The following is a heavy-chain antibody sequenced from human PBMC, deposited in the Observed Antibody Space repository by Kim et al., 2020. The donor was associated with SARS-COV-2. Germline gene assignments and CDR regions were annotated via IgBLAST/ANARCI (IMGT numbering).Heavy chain of an antibody. CDR1: GYTFTSYA. Sequence: ASVKVSCKASGYTFTSYAMHWVRQAPGQRLEWMGWINAGNGNTKYSQKFQGRVTITRDTSASTAYMELSSLRSEDTAVYYCASQLNGITMVQGVYAFDIWGQGTMVTVSS. V-gene: IGHV1-3*01. CDR2: INAGNGNT. D-gene: IGHD3-10*01. J-gene: IGHJ3*02. CDR3: ASQLNGITMVQGVYAFDI.